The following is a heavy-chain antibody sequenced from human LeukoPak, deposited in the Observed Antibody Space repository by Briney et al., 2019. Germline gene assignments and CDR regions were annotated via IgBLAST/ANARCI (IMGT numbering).Heavy chain of an antibody. V-gene: IGHV1-69*13. D-gene: IGHD3-22*01. CDR3: AVESSSGFDY. Sequence: ASVKVSCTASGGTFSSYAISWVRQAPGQGLEWMGGIIPIFGTANYAQKFQGRVTITADESTSTAYMELSSLRSEDTAVYYCAVESSSGFDYWGQGTLVTVSS. J-gene: IGHJ4*02. CDR1: GGTFSSYA. CDR2: IIPIFGTA.